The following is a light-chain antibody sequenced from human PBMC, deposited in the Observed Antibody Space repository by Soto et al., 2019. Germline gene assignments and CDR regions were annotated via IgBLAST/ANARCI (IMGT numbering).Light chain of an antibody. CDR1: QSVSSK. V-gene: IGKV3-15*01. J-gene: IGKJ1*01. CDR2: GAS. CDR3: QQYNNGPPT. Sequence: EIVMTQSPATLSVSPGERVTLSCRASQSVSSKLAWYQQKPGQAPRLLIYGASTRATGIPARFSGSGSGTEFTLTISSLQSEDFAVYYCQQYNNGPPTFGQGTKVEIK.